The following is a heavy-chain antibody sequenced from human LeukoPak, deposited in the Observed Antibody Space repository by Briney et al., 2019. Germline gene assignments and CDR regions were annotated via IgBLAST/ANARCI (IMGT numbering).Heavy chain of an antibody. Sequence: PGGSLRLSCTVSGFTVSSNSMSWVRQAPGKGLEWVSFIYSGGNTHYSDSVKGRFTISRDNSKNTLYLQMNSLRAEDTAVYYCAKGEVGYYYDSSGYYYNYFDYWGQGTLVTVSS. V-gene: IGHV3-53*05. CDR3: AKGEVGYYYDSSGYYYNYFDY. D-gene: IGHD3-22*01. CDR2: IYSGGNT. CDR1: GFTVSSNS. J-gene: IGHJ4*02.